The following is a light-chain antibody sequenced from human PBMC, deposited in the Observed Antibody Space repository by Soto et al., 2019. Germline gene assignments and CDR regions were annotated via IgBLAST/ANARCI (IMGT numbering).Light chain of an antibody. CDR3: QQCRNWALT. CDR2: DAS. V-gene: IGKV3-15*01. J-gene: IGKJ4*01. CDR1: QNVYNN. Sequence: EIVMTQSPATLSASPGEGATLSCKASQNVYNNLAWYQQRPGQPPRLLIYDASTRATGTSARFSGSGYWTEFTGTISSLQSEDFAVDFGQQCRNWALTFGGGTKVEIK.